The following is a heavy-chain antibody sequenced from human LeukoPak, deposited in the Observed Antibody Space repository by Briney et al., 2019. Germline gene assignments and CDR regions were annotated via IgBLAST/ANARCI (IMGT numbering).Heavy chain of an antibody. CDR3: AKGPMVRGVIEANWFDP. V-gene: IGHV3-23*01. D-gene: IGHD3-10*01. Sequence: GGSLRLSCAASGFTFSNYAMTWVRQAPGKGLEWALTISGSGGSTYYADSVKGRFTISRDNSKNTLYLQMNSLTAEDTARYYCAKGPMVRGVIEANWFDPWGQGTLVTVSS. CDR2: ISGSGGST. J-gene: IGHJ5*02. CDR1: GFTFSNYA.